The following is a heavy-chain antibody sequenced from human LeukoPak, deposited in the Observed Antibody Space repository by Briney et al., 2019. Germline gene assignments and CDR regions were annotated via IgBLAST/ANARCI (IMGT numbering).Heavy chain of an antibody. CDR1: GGSISSYY. Sequence: PPETLSLTCTVSGGSISSYYWSWIRQPAGKGLECIGRVYTSGSTNYNPSLKSRVTMSVDTSKNQFSLKLSSVTAADTAVYYCARDMYYDFWSGPNWFDPWGQGTLVTVSS. CDR3: ARDMYYDFWSGPNWFDP. V-gene: IGHV4-4*07. D-gene: IGHD3-3*01. J-gene: IGHJ5*02. CDR2: VYTSGST.